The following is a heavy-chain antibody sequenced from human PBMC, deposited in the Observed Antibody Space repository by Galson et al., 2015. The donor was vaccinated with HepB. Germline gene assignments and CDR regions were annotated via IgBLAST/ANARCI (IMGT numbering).Heavy chain of an antibody. CDR1: GGTFSSYA. Sequence: SVKVSCKASGGTFSSYAISWVRQAPGQGLEWMGGIIPIFGTANYAQKFQGRVTITADESTSTAYMELSSLRSEDAAVYYCATYGLPIRQYYFDYWGQGTLVTVSS. CDR2: IIPIFGTA. V-gene: IGHV1-69*13. CDR3: ATYGLPIRQYYFDY. D-gene: IGHD4-17*01. J-gene: IGHJ4*02.